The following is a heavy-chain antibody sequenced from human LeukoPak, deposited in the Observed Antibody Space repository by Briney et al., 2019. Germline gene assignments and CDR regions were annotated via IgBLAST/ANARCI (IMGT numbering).Heavy chain of an antibody. J-gene: IGHJ4*02. CDR2: INPNSGGT. CDR3: ARVENTAAAVLFDY. CDR1: GHTFTGYY. V-gene: IGHV1-2*06. Sequence: ASVKVSCKASGHTFTGYYMHWVRQAPGQGLEWMGRINPNSGGTNYAQKFQGRVTMTRDTSISTAYMELSRLRSDDTAVYYCARVENTAAAVLFDYWGQGTLVTVSS. D-gene: IGHD6-13*01.